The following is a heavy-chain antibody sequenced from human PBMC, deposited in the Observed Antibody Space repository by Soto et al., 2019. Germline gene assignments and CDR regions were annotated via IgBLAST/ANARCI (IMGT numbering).Heavy chain of an antibody. V-gene: IGHV1-69*01. CDR2: VSPPFRTS. Sequence: QVQLVQSGAEVKKPGSSVKVSCKTSGVSFNNNGIGWVRQAPGHGLEWMGGVSPPFRTSNYARKFQGRISITAADSTGKVNMELSSLPSEDTAQYYCASVIYYGSGSYSPYGMDVWGQGTTVTVSS. D-gene: IGHD3-10*01. CDR3: ASVIYYGSGSYSPYGMDV. J-gene: IGHJ6*02. CDR1: GVSFNNNG.